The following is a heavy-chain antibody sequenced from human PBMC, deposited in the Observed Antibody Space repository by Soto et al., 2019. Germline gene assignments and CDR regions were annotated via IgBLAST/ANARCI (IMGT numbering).Heavy chain of an antibody. CDR2: IYYSGST. CDR1: GGSISSSSYY. D-gene: IGHD5-12*01. Sequence: QLQLQESGPGLVKPSETLSLTCTVSGGSISSSSYYLGWIRQPPGKGLEWIGSIYYSGSTYYNPSLTSRVTTSVDTSKNQFSLELSSVTAAGTAVYYFARHVDWLRFRRNRFDPWGQGTLVTGSS. CDR3: ARHVDWLRFRRNRFDP. V-gene: IGHV4-39*01. J-gene: IGHJ5*02.